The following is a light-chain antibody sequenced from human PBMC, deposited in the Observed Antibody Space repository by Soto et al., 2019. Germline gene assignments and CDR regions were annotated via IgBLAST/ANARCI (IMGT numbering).Light chain of an antibody. J-gene: IGKJ5*01. V-gene: IGKV1-9*01. Sequence: DIQLTQSPSFLSASVGDRVTITCRASQGISSYLAWYQQKPGKAPKLLIYAASTLQSGVPSRFSGSGSGTEFTLTISILQPEDFATYSCQHLDSYSTFGQGTRLEIK. CDR2: AAS. CDR3: QHLDSYST. CDR1: QGISSY.